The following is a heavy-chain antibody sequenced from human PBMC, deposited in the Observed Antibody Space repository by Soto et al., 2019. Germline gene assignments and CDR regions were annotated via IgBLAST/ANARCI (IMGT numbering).Heavy chain of an antibody. J-gene: IGHJ6*03. CDR3: AKPWGDCSSTSCYYYYYYMDV. CDR1: GFTFSSYG. V-gene: IGHV3-30*18. CDR2: ISYDGSNK. Sequence: GGSLRLSCAASGFTFSSYGMHWVRQAPGKGLEWVAVISYDGSNKYYADSVKGRFTISRDNSKNTLYLQMNSLRAEDTAVYYCAKPWGDCSSTSCYYYYYYMDVWGKGTTVTVSS. D-gene: IGHD2-2*01.